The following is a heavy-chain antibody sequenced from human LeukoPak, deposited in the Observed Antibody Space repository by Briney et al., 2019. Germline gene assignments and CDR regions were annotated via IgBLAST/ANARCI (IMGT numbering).Heavy chain of an antibody. J-gene: IGHJ4*02. CDR1: GGSFSGYY. CDR2: INHSGST. V-gene: IGHV4-34*01. D-gene: IGHD3-22*01. CDR3: ARYRFSGYVH. Sequence: SETLSLTCAVYGGSFSGYYWSWIRQPPGKGLGWIGEINHSGSTNYNPSLKSRVTISVDTSKNQFSLKLSSVTAADTAVYYCARYRFSGYVHWGQGTLVTVSS.